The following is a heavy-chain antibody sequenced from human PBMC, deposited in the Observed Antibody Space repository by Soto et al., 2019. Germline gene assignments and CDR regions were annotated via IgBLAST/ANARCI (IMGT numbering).Heavy chain of an antibody. D-gene: IGHD6-13*01. V-gene: IGHV4-59*01. CDR1: GGSISSYY. CDR3: ARGIAAADYYFDY. Sequence: PSEPLSLTCTVSGGSISSYYWSWIRQPPGKGLEWIGYIYYSGSTNYNPSLKSRVTISVDTSKNQFSLKLSSVTAADTAVYYCARGIAAADYYFDYWGQGTLVTVSS. J-gene: IGHJ4*02. CDR2: IYYSGST.